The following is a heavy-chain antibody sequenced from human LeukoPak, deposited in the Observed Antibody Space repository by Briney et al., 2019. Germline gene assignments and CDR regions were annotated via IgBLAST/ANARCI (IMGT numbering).Heavy chain of an antibody. CDR3: ARDDPSVDLTIFGVVPFARYYYYYMDV. Sequence: SVKVSCKASGGTFSSYAISWVRQAPGQGLEWMGGIIPIFGTANYAQKFQGRVTITADESTSTAYMELSSLRSEDTAVYYCARDDPSVDLTIFGVVPFARYYYYYMDVWGKGTTVTVSS. CDR1: GGTFSSYA. D-gene: IGHD3-3*01. J-gene: IGHJ6*03. CDR2: IIPIFGTA. V-gene: IGHV1-69*13.